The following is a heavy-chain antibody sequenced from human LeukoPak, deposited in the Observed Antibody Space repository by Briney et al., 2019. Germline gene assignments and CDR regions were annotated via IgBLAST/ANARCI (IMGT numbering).Heavy chain of an antibody. CDR3: TRSTYYYDSSGYYYFDY. J-gene: IGHJ4*02. V-gene: IGHV3-23*01. Sequence: GGSLRLSCTASGFTFTAYAMTWVRQAPGKGLEWVSEISGDGGTTSYADSVKGRFTVSRDNSKTTVYLQMNSLKTEDTAVYYCTRSTYYYDSSGYYYFDYWGQGTLVTVSS. D-gene: IGHD3-22*01. CDR1: GFTFTAYA. CDR2: ISGDGGTT.